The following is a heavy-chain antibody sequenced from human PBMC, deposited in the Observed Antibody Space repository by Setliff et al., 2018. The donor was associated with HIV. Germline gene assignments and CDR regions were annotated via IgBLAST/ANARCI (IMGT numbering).Heavy chain of an antibody. Sequence: SETLSLTCAAYGESFSGYYWSWIRQPAGKGLEWLGEINHSGRAKYNPSLKSRASISADTSKNQFSLRLTSVTAADTAVYYCARGAPYCNHGICHLFDYWGHGNLVTVS. CDR2: INHSGRA. CDR1: GESFSGYY. J-gene: IGHJ4*01. V-gene: IGHV4-34*01. D-gene: IGHD2-8*01. CDR3: ARGAPYCNHGICHLFDY.